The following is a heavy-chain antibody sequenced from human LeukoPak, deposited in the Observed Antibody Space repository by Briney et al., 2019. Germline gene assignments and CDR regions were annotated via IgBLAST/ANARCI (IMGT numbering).Heavy chain of an antibody. CDR2: IIPIFGTA. V-gene: IGHV1-69*13. Sequence: SVKVSCRASGGTFSSYAISWVRQAPGQGLEWMGGIIPIFGTANYAQKFQGRVTITADESTSTAYMELSSLRSEDTAVYYCARDRCSSTSCYPMRDAFDIWGQGTMVTVSS. CDR1: GGTFSSYA. D-gene: IGHD2-2*01. CDR3: ARDRCSSTSCYPMRDAFDI. J-gene: IGHJ3*02.